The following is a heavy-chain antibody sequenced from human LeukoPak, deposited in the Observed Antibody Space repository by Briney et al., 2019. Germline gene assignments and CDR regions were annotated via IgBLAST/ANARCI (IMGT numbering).Heavy chain of an antibody. V-gene: IGHV4-30-4*08. CDR3: ARASFAPGGGDY. J-gene: IGHJ4*02. CDR1: GGSISSGDYY. D-gene: IGHD3-10*01. CDR2: IYYSGST. Sequence: SETLSHTCTVSGGSISSGDYYWSWIRQPPGKGLEWIGYIYYSGSTYYNPSLKSRVTISVDTSKNQFSLKLSSVTAADTAVYHCARASFAPGGGDYWGQGTLVTVSS.